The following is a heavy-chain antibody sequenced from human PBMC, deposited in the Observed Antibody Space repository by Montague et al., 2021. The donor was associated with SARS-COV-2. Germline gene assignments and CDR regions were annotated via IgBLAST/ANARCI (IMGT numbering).Heavy chain of an antibody. J-gene: IGHJ4*02. V-gene: IGHV4-31*03. D-gene: IGHD6-13*01. CDR3: ARDVGWYSSSWFDY. CDR2: IYYSGST. Sequence: TLSLTCTVSGGSISSGGYYWSWIRQHPGKGLEWIGYIYYSGSTXYNPSLKSRVTISVDTSKNQFPLKLSSVTAADTAVYYCARDVGWYSSSWFDYWGQGTLVTVSS. CDR1: GGSISSGGYY.